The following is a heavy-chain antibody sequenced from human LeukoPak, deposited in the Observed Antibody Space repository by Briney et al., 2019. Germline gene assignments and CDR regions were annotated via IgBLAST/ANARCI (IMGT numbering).Heavy chain of an antibody. J-gene: IGHJ4*02. CDR3: ARGLSVAGYHFDY. D-gene: IGHD6-19*01. CDR2: IHTIGNT. Sequence: SETLSLTCAVYGGSFSGYYWSWIRQPAGKGLEWIGRIHTIGNTNYSPSLWRRVTISVDTSKNQFSLRLHSVTAADTAVYYCARGLSVAGYHFDYWGQGTLVTVSS. V-gene: IGHV4-59*10. CDR1: GGSFSGYY.